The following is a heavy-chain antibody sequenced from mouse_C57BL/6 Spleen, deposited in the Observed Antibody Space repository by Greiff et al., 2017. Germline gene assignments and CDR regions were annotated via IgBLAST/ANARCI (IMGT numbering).Heavy chain of an antibody. Sequence: QVQLQQSGAELAKPGASVKLSCKASGYTFTSYWMHWVKQRPGRGLEWIGYINPSSGYTKYNQKFKDKATLTAAKSSSTAYMQLSSLTYEDSAVYYCARSGNYFSYAMDYWGQGTSVTVAS. J-gene: IGHJ4*01. V-gene: IGHV1-7*01. CDR2: INPSSGYT. CDR3: ARSGNYFSYAMDY. D-gene: IGHD2-1*01. CDR1: GYTFTSYW.